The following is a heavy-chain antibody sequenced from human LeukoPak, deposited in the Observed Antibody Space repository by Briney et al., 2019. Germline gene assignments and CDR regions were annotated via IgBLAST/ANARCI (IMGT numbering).Heavy chain of an antibody. CDR2: TNPNSGGT. D-gene: IGHD3-9*01. Sequence: ASVKVSCKASGYTFTGYYMHWVRQAPGQGLEWMGWTNPNSGGTNYAQKFQGRVTMTRDTSISTAYMELSRLRSDDTAVYYCAREYYDILTGYSFDYWGQGTLVTVSS. J-gene: IGHJ4*02. CDR1: GYTFTGYY. V-gene: IGHV1-2*02. CDR3: AREYYDILTGYSFDY.